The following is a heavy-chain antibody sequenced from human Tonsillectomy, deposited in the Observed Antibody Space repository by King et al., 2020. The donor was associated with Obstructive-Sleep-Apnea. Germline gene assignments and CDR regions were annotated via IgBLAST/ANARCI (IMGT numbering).Heavy chain of an antibody. J-gene: IGHJ4*02. Sequence: GQLVQSGGGLVQPGGSLRLSCAASGFTFSSYWMSWVRQAPGKGLEWVANIKQDGSEKYYVDSVKGRFTISRDNAKNSLYLQMNSLRAEDTAVYYCARGIREAAAGVGYWGQGTLVTVSS. CDR1: GFTFSSYW. CDR3: ARGIREAAAGVGY. V-gene: IGHV3-7*03. CDR2: IKQDGSEK. D-gene: IGHD6-13*01.